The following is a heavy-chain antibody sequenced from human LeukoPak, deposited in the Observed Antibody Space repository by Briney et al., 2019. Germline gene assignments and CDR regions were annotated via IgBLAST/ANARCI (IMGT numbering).Heavy chain of an antibody. CDR2: IIPIFGTA. V-gene: IGHV1-69*13. CDR1: GGTFSSYA. CDR3: ASRERAYSGSYSGIDY. J-gene: IGHJ4*01. Sequence: SVKVSCKASGGTFSSYAISWVRQAPGQGLEWMGGIIPIFGTANYAQKFQGRVTITADESTSTAYMELSSLRSEDTAVYYCASRERAYSGSYSGIDYWGQGTLVTVSS. D-gene: IGHD1-26*01.